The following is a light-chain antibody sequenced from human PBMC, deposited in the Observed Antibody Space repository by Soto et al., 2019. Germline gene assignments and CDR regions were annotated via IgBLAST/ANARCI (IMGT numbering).Light chain of an antibody. J-gene: IGKJ1*01. CDR2: AAS. V-gene: IGKV3-20*01. CDR3: QHYNNWPPWT. Sequence: ESVLTQSPGTLSLSPGERATLSCRASQSVSSSYLAWYQQKPGQAPRLLIYAASTRATGIPDRFSGSGSGTDFTLTISRLEPEDFAVYFCQHYNNWPPWTFGPGTRVEI. CDR1: QSVSSSY.